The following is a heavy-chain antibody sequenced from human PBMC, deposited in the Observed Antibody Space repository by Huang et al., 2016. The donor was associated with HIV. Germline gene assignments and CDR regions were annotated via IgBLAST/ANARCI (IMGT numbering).Heavy chain of an antibody. V-gene: IGHV4-39*01. CDR3: ARHRTIHTSAYGMDV. Sequence: QVHLQESGPGLVKSSETLSLSCSVSGGSISSRDYFWGWVRQSPGKGLEWIASIFKGGRTYFNPSLKSRLSISVDMSSSQFSLKMTSVTAADTAIYYCARHRTIHTSAYGMDVWGQGTRVTVFS. CDR2: IFKGGRT. CDR1: GGSISSRDYF. D-gene: IGHD5-18*01. J-gene: IGHJ6*02.